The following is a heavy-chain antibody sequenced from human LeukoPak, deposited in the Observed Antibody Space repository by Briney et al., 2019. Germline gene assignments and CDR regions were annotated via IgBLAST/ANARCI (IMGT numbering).Heavy chain of an antibody. J-gene: IGHJ4*02. Sequence: GASVKVSCKASGSTFTGYYMHWVGQARGQGLEWMGWININSGGRNSAQTFQARVTMTRDTSISTAYMELSRLRSADRAVSCCAIGARSSWYLCDYWGEGTLVTVSS. CDR3: AIGARSSWYLCDY. CDR1: GSTFTGYY. D-gene: IGHD6-13*01. CDR2: ININSGGR. V-gene: IGHV1-2*02.